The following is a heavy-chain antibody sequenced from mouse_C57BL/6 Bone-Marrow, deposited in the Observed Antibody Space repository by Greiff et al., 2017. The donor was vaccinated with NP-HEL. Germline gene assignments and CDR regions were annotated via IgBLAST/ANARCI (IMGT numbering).Heavy chain of an antibody. CDR1: GFTFSDYS. Sequence: EVKLVESEGGLVQPGSSMKLSCTASGFTFSDYSMAWVRQVPEKGLEWVANINYDARITSYLDSLKGRFIITRDNAKNILYLQLRSLKSEDTATYYCAREGGLRRRTYAMDYWGQGTSVTVSS. CDR2: INYDARIT. CDR3: AREGGLRRRTYAMDY. V-gene: IGHV5-16*01. J-gene: IGHJ4*01. D-gene: IGHD2-4*01.